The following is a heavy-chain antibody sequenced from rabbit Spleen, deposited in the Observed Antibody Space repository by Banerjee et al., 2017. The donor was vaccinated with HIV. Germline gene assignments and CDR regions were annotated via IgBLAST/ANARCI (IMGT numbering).Heavy chain of an antibody. CDR1: GLDFSSSYW. J-gene: IGHJ3*01. CDR3: ARVPINDYRLTRLDL. Sequence: QLEESGGGLVKPGGTLTLTCKVSGLDFSSSYWICWVRQAPGKGLEWIACIYTGSSGSTYYASWAKGRFTISKASSTTVTLQMTSLTAADTATYFCARVPINDYRLTRLDLWGPGTLVTVS. D-gene: IGHD1-1*01. CDR2: IYTGSSGST. V-gene: IGHV1S45*01.